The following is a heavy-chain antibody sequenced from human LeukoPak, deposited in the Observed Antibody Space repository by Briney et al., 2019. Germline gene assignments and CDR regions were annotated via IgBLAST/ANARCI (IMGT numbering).Heavy chain of an antibody. Sequence: SETLSLTCTVSGGSISSYYWNWIRQPPGKGLEWIGYIYYSGSTNYNSSLKSRVTISVDTSKNQFSLKLSSVTAADTAVYYCASEDYYDSSGYHYWGQGTLATVSS. V-gene: IGHV4-59*01. CDR1: GGSISSYY. CDR2: IYYSGST. D-gene: IGHD3-22*01. J-gene: IGHJ4*02. CDR3: ASEDYYDSSGYHY.